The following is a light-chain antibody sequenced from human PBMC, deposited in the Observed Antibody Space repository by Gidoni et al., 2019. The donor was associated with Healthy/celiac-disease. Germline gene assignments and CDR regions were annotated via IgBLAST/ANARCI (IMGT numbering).Light chain of an antibody. CDR2: DAS. CDR3: QQRSNWPPQLT. J-gene: IGKJ4*01. Sequence: ELVLTQSPATLSLSPGERATLSCRASQSVSSYLAWYQQKPGQAPRLLIYDASNSATGIPARFSGSGSGTDCSLPIRILEPEDFAVYYCQQRSNWPPQLTFGGGTKVEIK. CDR1: QSVSSY. V-gene: IGKV3-11*01.